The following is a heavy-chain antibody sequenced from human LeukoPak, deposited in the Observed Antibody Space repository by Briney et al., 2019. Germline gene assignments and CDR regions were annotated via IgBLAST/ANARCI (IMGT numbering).Heavy chain of an antibody. CDR3: ARTLHLYSYGYYYYYMDV. J-gene: IGHJ6*03. V-gene: IGHV6-1*01. Sequence: SQTLSLTCAISGDSVSSNSAAWNWIRQSPSRGLEWLGRTYYRSKWYNDYAVSVKSRITINPDTSKNQFSLQLNSVTPEDTAVYYCARTLHLYSYGYYYYYMDVWGKGTTVTISS. D-gene: IGHD5-18*01. CDR1: GDSVSSNSAA. CDR2: TYYRSKWYN.